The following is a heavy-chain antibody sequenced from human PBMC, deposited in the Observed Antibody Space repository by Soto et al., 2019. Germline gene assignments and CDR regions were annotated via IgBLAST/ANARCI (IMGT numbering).Heavy chain of an antibody. Sequence: EVQLVESGGGLVQPGGSLRLSCAASGFTFSSYWMSWVRQAPGKGLEWVANIKQDGSEKYYVDSVKGRFTISRDNAKKPLYLQMNSLRAEDTAVYYCARDPYSSSLLDAFDIWGQGTMVTVSS. CDR2: IKQDGSEK. V-gene: IGHV3-7*03. CDR3: ARDPYSSSLLDAFDI. D-gene: IGHD6-6*01. J-gene: IGHJ3*02. CDR1: GFTFSSYW.